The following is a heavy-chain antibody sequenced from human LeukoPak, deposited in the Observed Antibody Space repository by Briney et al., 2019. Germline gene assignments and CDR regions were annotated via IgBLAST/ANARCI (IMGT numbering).Heavy chain of an antibody. CDR3: ARDEKGGHSGSYTAEYFQH. Sequence: SETLSLTCTVSGYSISSGYYWGWIRQPPGKGLEWIGSIYHSGSTYYNPSLKSRVTISVDTSKNQFSLKLSSVTAADTAVYYCARDEKGGHSGSYTAEYFQHWGQGTLVIVSS. D-gene: IGHD1-26*01. V-gene: IGHV4-38-2*02. J-gene: IGHJ1*01. CDR2: IYHSGST. CDR1: GYSISSGYY.